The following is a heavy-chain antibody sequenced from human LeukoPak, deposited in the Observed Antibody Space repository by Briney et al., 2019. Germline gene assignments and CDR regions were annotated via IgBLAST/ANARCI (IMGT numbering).Heavy chain of an antibody. CDR3: ARDANYRDRSGYPSPFDF. CDR1: GDTISSSRFF. CDR2: LSVRGSP. J-gene: IGHJ4*02. Sequence: PLESLSLTCTVSGDTISSSRFFWAWIRQPPGKGLEWIARLSVRGSPKYSPSFRSRVSIFTDTAKNQLSLNLKPVTAADTAVYYCARDANYRDRSGYPSPFDFWGQGILVTVSS. V-gene: IGHV4-39*02. D-gene: IGHD6-19*01.